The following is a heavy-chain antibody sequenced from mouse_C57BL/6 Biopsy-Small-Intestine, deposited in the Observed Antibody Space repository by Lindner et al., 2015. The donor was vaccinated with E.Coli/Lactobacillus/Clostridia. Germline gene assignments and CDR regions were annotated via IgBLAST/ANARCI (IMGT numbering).Heavy chain of an antibody. V-gene: IGHV1-42*01. Sequence: VQLQESGPELVKPGASVKISCKASGYSFTGYYMNWVKQSPEKSLEWIGEINTSTGGTTYNQKFKAKATLTVDKSSSTAYMQLKSLTSEDSAVYYCARSDYGSFAYWGQGTLVTVSA. J-gene: IGHJ3*01. CDR3: ARSDYGSFAY. CDR1: GYSFTGYY. D-gene: IGHD1-1*01. CDR2: INTSTGGT.